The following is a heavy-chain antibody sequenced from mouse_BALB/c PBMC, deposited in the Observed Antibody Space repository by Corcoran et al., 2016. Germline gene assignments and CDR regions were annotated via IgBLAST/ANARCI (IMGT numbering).Heavy chain of an antibody. CDR1: GFNIKDTY. D-gene: IGHD3-1*01. J-gene: IGHJ4*01. V-gene: IGHV14-3*02. Sequence: EVQLQQSGAELVKPGASVKLSCTASGFNIKDTYMHWVKQRPEQGLEWIGRLDPANGNTKYDPKFQGKATITADTSSNTAYLQLSSLTSEDTAVYYCARGGLRRGYYAMDYWGQGTSVTVSS. CDR2: LDPANGNT. CDR3: ARGGLRRGYYAMDY.